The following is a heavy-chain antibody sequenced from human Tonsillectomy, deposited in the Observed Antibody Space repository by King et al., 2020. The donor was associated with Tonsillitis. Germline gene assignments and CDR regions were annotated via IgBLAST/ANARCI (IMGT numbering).Heavy chain of an antibody. CDR2: INHSGST. CDR3: ARGALDQTGGLHYYYYMDV. Sequence: VQLQQWGAGLLKPSETLSLTCAVYGGSFSGYYWTWIRQPPGKGLEWTGEINHSGSTSYNPSLKSRVTISADTSKNQFSLNLSSVTAADTAVYYCARGALDQTGGLHYYYYMDVWGKGTTVTVSS. D-gene: IGHD4-23*01. J-gene: IGHJ6*03. CDR1: GGSFSGYY. V-gene: IGHV4-34*01.